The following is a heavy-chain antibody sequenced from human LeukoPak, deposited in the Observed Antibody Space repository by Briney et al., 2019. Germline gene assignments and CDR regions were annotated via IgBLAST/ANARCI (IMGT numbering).Heavy chain of an antibody. J-gene: IGHJ5*02. D-gene: IGHD1-26*01. CDR1: GGSISSGVYY. Sequence: SETLSLTCTVPGGSISSGVYYWTWIRQLPGKGLEWIGYIYSSGNTYYNASLKTRVTISVDTSKNQFSLKLSSVTAADTAVYYCARDNGLGRGGVDPWGQGTLVTVSS. V-gene: IGHV4-31*03. CDR2: IYSSGNT. CDR3: ARDNGLGRGGVDP.